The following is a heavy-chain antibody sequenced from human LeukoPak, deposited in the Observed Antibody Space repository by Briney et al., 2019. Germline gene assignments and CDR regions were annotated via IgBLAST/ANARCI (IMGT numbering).Heavy chain of an antibody. D-gene: IGHD3-10*01. CDR2: ISSSSSYI. CDR1: GFSLSSYS. J-gene: IGHJ4*02. CDR3: ARDSDHY. Sequence: PGGSLRLSCAASGFSLSSYSKNWVRQAPGKGLEWVSFISSSSSYIYYADSVKGRFTISRDNAKNSLYLQMNSLKADDTAVYYCARDSDHYWGQGTLVTVSS. V-gene: IGHV3-21*01.